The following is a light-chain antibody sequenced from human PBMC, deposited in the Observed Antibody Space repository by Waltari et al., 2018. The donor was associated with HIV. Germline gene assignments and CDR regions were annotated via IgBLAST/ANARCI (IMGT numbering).Light chain of an antibody. CDR3: TSYISSASPE. Sequence: QSALTQPASVSGSPGQSITISCTGTGSDLRDYNSVSWYQHHPGKPPKVVIYEIGNRPAGVSSRFAGSISANTASLTISGLQAEDEADYFCTSYISSASPEFGGGTKVTVL. V-gene: IGLV2-14*01. CDR1: GSDLRDYNS. J-gene: IGLJ2*01. CDR2: EIG.